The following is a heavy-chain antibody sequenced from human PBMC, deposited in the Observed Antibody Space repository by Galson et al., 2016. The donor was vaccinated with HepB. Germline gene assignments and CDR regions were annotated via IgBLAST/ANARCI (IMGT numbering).Heavy chain of an antibody. CDR1: GFSLNTSGIC. D-gene: IGHD1-26*01. Sequence: PALVKPTQTLTLTCTFSGFSLNTSGICVSWIRQPPGKALEWLALIDRDDDKDYSTSLKTRLSISKDTSKNQVVLTMTNMDPVDTATYYCARRRGRGIVGAVGAFDIWGQGTMVTVSS. V-gene: IGHV2-70*01. J-gene: IGHJ3*02. CDR3: ARRRGRGIVGAVGAFDI. CDR2: IDRDDDK.